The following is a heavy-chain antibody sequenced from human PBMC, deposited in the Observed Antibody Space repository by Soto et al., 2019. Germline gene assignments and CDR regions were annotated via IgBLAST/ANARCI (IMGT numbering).Heavy chain of an antibody. V-gene: IGHV4-34*01. Sequence: QVQLQQWGAGLLKPSETLSLTCAVYGGSFSGYYWSWIRQPPGKGLEWIGEINHSGSTNYNPSLKSRVTISVDTSKNQFSLKLSSVTAADTAVYYCERGRVAAADFDYWGQGTLVTVSS. CDR1: GGSFSGYY. D-gene: IGHD6-13*01. J-gene: IGHJ4*02. CDR3: ERGRVAAADFDY. CDR2: INHSGST.